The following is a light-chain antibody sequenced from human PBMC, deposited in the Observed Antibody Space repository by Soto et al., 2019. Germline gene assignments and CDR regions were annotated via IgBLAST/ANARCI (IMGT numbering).Light chain of an antibody. CDR1: QSISNW. Sequence: DIQMTQSPSTLSASVGDRVTITCRASQSISNWLAWYQQKQGKAPKLLIYKTSNLDSGVPSRFSGSGSGTEFSLTISSLQPDDFATYYCQQYKSFSLTFGGGTRVEV. J-gene: IGKJ4*01. V-gene: IGKV1-5*03. CDR2: KTS. CDR3: QQYKSFSLT.